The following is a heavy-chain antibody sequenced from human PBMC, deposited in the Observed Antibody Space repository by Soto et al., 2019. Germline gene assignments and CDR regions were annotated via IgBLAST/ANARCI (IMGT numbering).Heavy chain of an antibody. D-gene: IGHD3-10*01. CDR2: ISRDGKNK. Sequence: EGSLRLSCAGSGFTFSRYAIHWVRQAPGKGLEWVAVISRDGKNKYYVDSVKGRFTVSRDDSQNTLYLHMSSLRREDTAVYYCARSRNSAVADSFDFWGQGTLVTVSS. CDR3: ARSRNSAVADSFDF. CDR1: GFTFSRYA. J-gene: IGHJ4*02. V-gene: IGHV3-30*04.